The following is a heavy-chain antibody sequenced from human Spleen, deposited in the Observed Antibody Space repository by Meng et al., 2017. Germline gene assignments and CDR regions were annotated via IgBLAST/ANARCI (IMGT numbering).Heavy chain of an antibody. CDR3: ARDSTMIVVVITTARTFQH. CDR1: GYTFSTSA. D-gene: IGHD3-22*01. Sequence: QGRLVESGAELKKPGASVRVSCPASGYTFSTSAITWVRQAPGQGLEWMGIINPSGGSTSYAQKFQGRVTMTRDTSTSTVYMELSSLRSEDTAVYYCARDSTMIVVVITTARTFQHWGQGTLVTVSS. J-gene: IGHJ1*01. CDR2: INPSGGST. V-gene: IGHV1-46*01.